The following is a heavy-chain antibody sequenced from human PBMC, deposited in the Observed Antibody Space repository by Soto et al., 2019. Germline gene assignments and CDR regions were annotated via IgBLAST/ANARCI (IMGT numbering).Heavy chain of an antibody. D-gene: IGHD6-13*01. CDR3: AKDPSYSNSWYWDWMVVY. V-gene: IGHV3-30*18. J-gene: IGHJ4*02. CDR1: GFTFSSYG. Sequence: GGSLRLSCAASGFTFSSYGMHWVRQAPGKGLEWVAVISYDGSNKYYADSVKGRFTISRDNSKDTLYLQMNSLRAEDTAVYYCAKDPSYSNSWYWDWMVVYWGQGTLVTVSS. CDR2: ISYDGSNK.